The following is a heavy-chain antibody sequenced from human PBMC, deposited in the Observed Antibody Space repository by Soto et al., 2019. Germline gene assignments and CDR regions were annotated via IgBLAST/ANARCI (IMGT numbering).Heavy chain of an antibody. CDR1: GFTFSSYA. J-gene: IGHJ6*02. V-gene: IGHV3-30-3*01. CDR2: ISYDGSNK. Sequence: GSLRLSCAASGFTFSSYAMHWVRQAPGKGLEWVAVISYDGSNKYYADSVKGRFTISRDNSKNTLYLQMNSLRAEDTAVYYCARDLNMDYYYYGMDVWGQGTTVTVSS. CDR3: ARDLNMDYYYYGMDV. D-gene: IGHD3-10*01.